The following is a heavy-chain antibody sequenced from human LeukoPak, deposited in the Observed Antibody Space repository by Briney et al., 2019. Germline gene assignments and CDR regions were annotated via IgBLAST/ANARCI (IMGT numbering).Heavy chain of an antibody. CDR2: IYTSWST. CDR1: GGSISSYY. CDR3: ARVGYSSGWYWFDP. J-gene: IGHJ5*02. D-gene: IGHD6-19*01. V-gene: IGHV4-4*07. Sequence: SDTLSLTCTVSGGSISSYYWRWIRQPAARGLEWIGRIYTSWSTNYNPSLKGRVTISVDTSKNQFSLKLSSVTAADTAVYYCARVGYSSGWYWFDPWGQGTLVTVSS.